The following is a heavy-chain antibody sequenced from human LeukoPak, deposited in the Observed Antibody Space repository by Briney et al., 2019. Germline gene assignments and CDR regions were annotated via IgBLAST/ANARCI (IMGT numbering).Heavy chain of an antibody. CDR1: GFSFSSYW. CDR3: ARLPTFYFDSSHYHYDY. J-gene: IGHJ4*02. V-gene: IGHV3-23*01. Sequence: GGSLRLSCAVSGFSFSSYWMSWVRQAPGKGLEWVSSISGSGPSTAYADSVKGRFTISRDKSKNTLYLQMNSLKVEDTAVYYCARLPTFYFDSSHYHYDYWGRGTQVTVSS. CDR2: ISGSGPST. D-gene: IGHD3-22*01.